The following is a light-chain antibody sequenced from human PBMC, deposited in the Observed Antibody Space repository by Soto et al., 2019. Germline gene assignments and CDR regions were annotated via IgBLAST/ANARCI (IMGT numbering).Light chain of an antibody. CDR3: QQRSDWPPFT. J-gene: IGKJ4*01. V-gene: IGKV3-15*01. CDR2: DSS. Sequence: EIVLTQSPAALSVSPGERVTLSCRASQGIGDTLAWYQQKPGQTPRLLIYDSSTRAIGIPIRFSGSRSGTEFILTINGLQFEDFAIYYCQQRSDWPPFTFGGGTKVDIK. CDR1: QGIGDT.